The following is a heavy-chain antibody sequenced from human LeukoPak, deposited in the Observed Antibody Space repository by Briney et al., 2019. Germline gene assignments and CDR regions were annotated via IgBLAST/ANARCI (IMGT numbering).Heavy chain of an antibody. J-gene: IGHJ6*02. CDR3: ANPEWLLPSYYYYGLDV. Sequence: PGGSLRLSCAASGFTFSSYAMSWVRQAPGKGLEWLSSFRGSGVSTYYADSVKGRFTISRDNSKNTLYLQMDSLRVEDTAVYYCANPEWLLPSYYYYGLDVWGQGTTVTVSS. CDR2: FRGSGVST. D-gene: IGHD3-3*01. V-gene: IGHV3-23*01. CDR1: GFTFSSYA.